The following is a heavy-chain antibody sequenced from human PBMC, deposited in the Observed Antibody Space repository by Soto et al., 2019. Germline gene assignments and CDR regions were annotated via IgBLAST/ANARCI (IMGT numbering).Heavy chain of an antibody. CDR2: IYWDDDE. V-gene: IGHV2-5*02. J-gene: IGHJ4*02. CDR1: GFSLSSSGVS. CDR3: AHSKGYCSVNSCKDAKGGFDY. D-gene: IGHD2-2*01. Sequence: VSGPTLVNPTQTLTLTCTFSGFSLSSSGVSVGWIRQPSGETLQCLALIYWDDDERYSPSLKSRLTITKDTSKNQVVLTMTNMDPVDTGTYYCAHSKGYCSVNSCKDAKGGFDYWGQGIQVTVSS.